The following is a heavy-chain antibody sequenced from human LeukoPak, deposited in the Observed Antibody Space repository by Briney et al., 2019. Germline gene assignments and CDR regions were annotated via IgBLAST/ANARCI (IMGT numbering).Heavy chain of an antibody. Sequence: PSETLSLTCTVFGTSMSSSSFFWGWIRQAPGKGLQWIGNTYFSGSAFYSPSLQSRVTISVDTSKNQFSLNLRSVTAADTAVYYCARPVVSSLRGASHVWGQGTMVTVSS. CDR1: GTSMSSSSFF. D-gene: IGHD2-15*01. V-gene: IGHV4-39*01. CDR2: TYFSGSA. J-gene: IGHJ3*01. CDR3: ARPVVSSLRGASHV.